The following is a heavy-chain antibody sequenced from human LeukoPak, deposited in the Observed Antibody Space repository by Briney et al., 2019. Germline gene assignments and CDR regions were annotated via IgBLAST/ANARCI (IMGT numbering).Heavy chain of an antibody. CDR2: IKNKADGGTT. CDR3: TAEFDP. CDR1: GFTFSNAW. V-gene: IGHV3-15*01. J-gene: IGHJ5*02. Sequence: GGSLRLSCAASGFTFSNAWMNWVRQAPGKGLEWVGRIKNKADGGTTDYAAPVKGRFTISRDDSKNTLYLQMNSLKTEDTAVYYCTAEFDPWGQGTLVTVSS.